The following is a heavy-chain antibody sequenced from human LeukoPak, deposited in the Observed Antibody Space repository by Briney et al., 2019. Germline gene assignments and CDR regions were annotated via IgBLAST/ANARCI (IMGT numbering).Heavy chain of an antibody. Sequence: PPETLSLTCTVSGGSISSYYWSWIRQPAGKGLEWIGRIYTSGSTNYNPSLKSRVTMSVDTSKNQFSLKLSSVTAADTAVYYCARDRTEGATNWFDPWGQGTLVTVSS. V-gene: IGHV4-4*07. CDR3: ARDRTEGATNWFDP. CDR1: GGSISSYY. D-gene: IGHD1-26*01. CDR2: IYTSGST. J-gene: IGHJ5*02.